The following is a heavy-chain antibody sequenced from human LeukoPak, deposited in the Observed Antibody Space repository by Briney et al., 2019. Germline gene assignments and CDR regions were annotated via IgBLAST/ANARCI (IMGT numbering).Heavy chain of an antibody. V-gene: IGHV3-23*01. J-gene: IGHJ4*02. CDR1: GFTFSSYG. Sequence: GGSLRLSCGASGFTFSSYGMSWVRQAPGKGLEWVSTISNTAYNKYYADSVKGRFTISRDNSANTVFLQMNSLRAEDTALYYCAKHSGSYFIYYVDSWGQGTQVTVSS. CDR2: ISNTAYNK. D-gene: IGHD1-26*01. CDR3: AKHSGSYFIYYVDS.